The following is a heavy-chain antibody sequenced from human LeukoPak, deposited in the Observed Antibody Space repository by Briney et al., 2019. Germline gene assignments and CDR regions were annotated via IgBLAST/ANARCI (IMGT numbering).Heavy chain of an antibody. J-gene: IGHJ4*02. D-gene: IGHD3-10*01. Sequence: SETLYLTCTVSGGSISSYYWSWIRQPPGKGLEWIGYIYYSGSTNYNPSLKSRVTISVDTSKNQFSLKLSSVTAADTAVYYCARDPGASVFDYWGQGTLVTVSS. V-gene: IGHV4-59*01. CDR2: IYYSGST. CDR1: GGSISSYY. CDR3: ARDPGASVFDY.